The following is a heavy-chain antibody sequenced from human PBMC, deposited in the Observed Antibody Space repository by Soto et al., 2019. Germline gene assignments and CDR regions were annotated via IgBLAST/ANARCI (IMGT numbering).Heavy chain of an antibody. CDR3: ARGDIVVVPAADYYYYGMDV. CDR1: GGTFSRYA. CDR2: IIPIFGTA. J-gene: IGHJ6*02. D-gene: IGHD2-2*01. Sequence: SVKVSCKASGGTFSRYAISWVRQAPGQGLEWMGGIIPIFGTANYAQKFQGRVTITADESTSTAYMELSSLRSEDTAVYYCARGDIVVVPAADYYYYGMDVWGQGTTVTVSS. V-gene: IGHV1-69*13.